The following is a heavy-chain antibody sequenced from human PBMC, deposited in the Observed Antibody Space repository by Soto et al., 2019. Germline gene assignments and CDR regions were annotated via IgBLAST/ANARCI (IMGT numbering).Heavy chain of an antibody. CDR3: ARDYSGYDPALNRFDP. CDR1: GDIFDNYA. Sequence: GASVKVSCKASGDIFDNYAISWVRQAPGQGLEWLGGIGPVIGTTHYAQRFQGRLTITADRSTMTTYMELSGLKSEDTAIYFCARDYSGYDPALNRFDPWGQGTLVTVSS. CDR2: IGPVIGTT. D-gene: IGHD5-12*01. J-gene: IGHJ5*02. V-gene: IGHV1-69*06.